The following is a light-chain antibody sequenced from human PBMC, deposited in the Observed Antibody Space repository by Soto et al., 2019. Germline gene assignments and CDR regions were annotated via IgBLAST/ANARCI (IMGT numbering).Light chain of an antibody. CDR1: QSISSW. J-gene: IGKJ1*01. Sequence: DIPMTQSPSTLSASVGDRVTITCRASQSISSWLAWYQQKPGKAPKLLIYKASSLESGVPSRFRGSGSATEFTLTISSLQPDDFATYDCQQYNSYPAFGQGTKVEIK. CDR3: QQYNSYPA. V-gene: IGKV1-5*03. CDR2: KAS.